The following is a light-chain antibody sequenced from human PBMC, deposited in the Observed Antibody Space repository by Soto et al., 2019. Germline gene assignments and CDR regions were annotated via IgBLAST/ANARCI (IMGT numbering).Light chain of an antibody. CDR3: QHYDSLPPT. V-gene: IGKV1-33*01. CDR1: QDIVNS. J-gene: IGKJ3*01. Sequence: DIRMTQSPSSLSAFIGDRVTITCQASQDIVNSLNWYQQKPGKAPKLLIYAASSLETGVTSKFSGSGSGTDFSFTIFSLQPEDGATYYCQHYDSLPPTFGPGTKVDIK. CDR2: AAS.